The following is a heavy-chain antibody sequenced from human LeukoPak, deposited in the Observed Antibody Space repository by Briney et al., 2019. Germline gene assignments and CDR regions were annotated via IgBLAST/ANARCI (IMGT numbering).Heavy chain of an antibody. CDR1: GFTFSSYA. CDR2: ISGSGGST. J-gene: IGHJ5*02. CDR3: VKDKDYGVLGWFDH. D-gene: IGHD4-17*01. Sequence: GGSLRLSCAASGFTFSSYAMSWVRQAPGKGREWVSAISGSGGSTYYADSVKGRFTISRDNPKNTLYLQMNSLRAEDTAVYYCVKDKDYGVLGWFDHWGQGTLVTVSS. V-gene: IGHV3-23*01.